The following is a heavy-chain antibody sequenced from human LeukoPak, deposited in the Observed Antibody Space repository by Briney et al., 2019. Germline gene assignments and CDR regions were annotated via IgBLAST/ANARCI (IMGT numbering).Heavy chain of an antibody. J-gene: IGHJ4*02. CDR2: ISYDGSNK. CDR1: GFTFSTHG. CDR3: AKDGGGGSSYFDY. V-gene: IGHV3-30*18. D-gene: IGHD2-15*01. Sequence: GRSLRLPCAASGFTFSTHGMHWVRQAPGKGLEWVAVISYDGSNKHYADSVKGRFTISRDNSKNTLYLQMNSLRAEDTAVYYCAKDGGGGSSYFDYWGQGTLVTVSS.